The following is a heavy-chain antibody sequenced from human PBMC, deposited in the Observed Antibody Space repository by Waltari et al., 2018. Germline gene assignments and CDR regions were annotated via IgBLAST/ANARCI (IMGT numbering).Heavy chain of an antibody. CDR1: GGSISSHY. J-gene: IGHJ5*02. D-gene: IGHD3-10*01. CDR3: ARTRITMVRGEDGWFDP. CDR2: TSTSGST. V-gene: IGHV4-4*07. Sequence: VQLQELGPGLVKPSETLSLTCPVSGGSISSHYCSWIRHPAGTGLARLARTSTSGSTNYNPSLKSQVTISVDKSKNQFSLKLSSVTAADTAVYYCARTRITMVRGEDGWFDPWGQGTLVTVSS.